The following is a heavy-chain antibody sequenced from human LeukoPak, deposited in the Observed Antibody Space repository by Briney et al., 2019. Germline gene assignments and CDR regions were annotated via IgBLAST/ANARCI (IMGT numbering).Heavy chain of an antibody. V-gene: IGHV1-18*01. Sequence: ASVKVSCKASGYTFTSYGISWVRQAPGQGLEWMGWISAYNGNTNYAQKLQGRVTMTTDTSTSTAYMELRSLRSDDTAVYYCARTPPRWYYYYMDVWGKGTTVTVSS. CDR3: ARTPPRWYYYYMDV. CDR2: ISAYNGNT. J-gene: IGHJ6*03. CDR1: GYTFTSYG. D-gene: IGHD5-24*01.